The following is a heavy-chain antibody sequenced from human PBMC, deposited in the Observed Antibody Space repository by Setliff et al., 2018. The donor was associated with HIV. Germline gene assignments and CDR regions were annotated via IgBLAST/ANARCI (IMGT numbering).Heavy chain of an antibody. CDR2: INQSGNT. J-gene: IGHJ6*02. CDR3: ARAEAKVRGATYGMDV. Sequence: SETLSLTCTVYGGSFSGYYWSWIRQPPGMGLEWSGEINQSGNTNYNPSLKSRVTISADPSKNQFSLRLTSVTAADTAVYYCARAEAKVRGATYGMDVWGQGTTATVSS. D-gene: IGHD3-10*01. CDR1: GGSFSGYY. V-gene: IGHV4-34*01.